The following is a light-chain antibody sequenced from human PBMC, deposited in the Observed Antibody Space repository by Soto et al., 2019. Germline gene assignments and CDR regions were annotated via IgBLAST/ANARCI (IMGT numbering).Light chain of an antibody. V-gene: IGKV2-30*02. CDR2: KVS. J-gene: IGKJ5*01. CDR3: MQGTHWPIT. Sequence: DVVMTQSPLSPPVTLGQPASISCRSNQSLVHSDGIAYFSWFQQRPGRSPRRLIYKVSNRDSGVPARFSGSGSGTDFALKSSRVEAEDVGVYYCMQGTHWPITFGQGTRLEIK. CDR1: QSLVHSDGIAY.